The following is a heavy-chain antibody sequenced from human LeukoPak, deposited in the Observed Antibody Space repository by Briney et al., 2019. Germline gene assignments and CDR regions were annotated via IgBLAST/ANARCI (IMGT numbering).Heavy chain of an antibody. J-gene: IGHJ6*03. D-gene: IGHD6-6*01. CDR3: ARGGGFRQLVEYMDV. Sequence: SETLSLTCTVSGGSISSYYWSWIRQPPGKGLEWIGYIYYSGSTNYNPSLKSRVTISVDTSKNQFSLKLSSVTAADTAVYYCARGGGFRQLVEYMDVWGKGTTVTVSS. V-gene: IGHV4-59*12. CDR2: IYYSGST. CDR1: GGSISSYY.